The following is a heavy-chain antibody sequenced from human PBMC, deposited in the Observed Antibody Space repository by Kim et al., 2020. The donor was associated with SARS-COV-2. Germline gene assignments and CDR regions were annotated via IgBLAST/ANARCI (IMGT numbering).Heavy chain of an antibody. CDR3: ARDFPESSSWQLYYYYYGMDV. D-gene: IGHD6-13*01. J-gene: IGHJ6*02. CDR1: GFTFSSYG. V-gene: IGHV3-33*01. CDR2: IWYDGSNK. Sequence: GGSLRLSCAASGFTFSSYGMHWVRQAPGKGLEWVAVIWYDGSNKYYADSVKGRFTISRDNSKNTLYLQMNSLRAEDTAVYYCARDFPESSSWQLYYYYYGMDVWGQGTTVTVSS.